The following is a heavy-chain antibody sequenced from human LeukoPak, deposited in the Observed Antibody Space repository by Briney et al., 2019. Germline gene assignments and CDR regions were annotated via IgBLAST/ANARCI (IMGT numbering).Heavy chain of an antibody. CDR3: ARGGAVAGPDDAFDI. CDR2: IYPGDSDT. V-gene: IGHV5-51*01. Sequence: GESLKISCKGSGYSFTSYWIGWVRQMPGKGLEWMGIIYPGDSDTRCSPSFQGQVTISADKSISTAYLQWSSLKASDTAMYYCARGGAVAGPDDAFDIWGQGTMVTVSS. D-gene: IGHD6-19*01. J-gene: IGHJ3*02. CDR1: GYSFTSYW.